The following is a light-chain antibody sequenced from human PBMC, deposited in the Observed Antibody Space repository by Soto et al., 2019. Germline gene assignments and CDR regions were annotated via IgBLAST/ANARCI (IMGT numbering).Light chain of an antibody. J-gene: IGKJ1*01. V-gene: IGKV1-5*03. CDR2: KAS. CDR1: ESISSW. Sequence: DIQMTQSPSTLSASVGDSVTITCRASESISSWLAWFQQKPGKAPKLLIQKASILESGVPSRFSGSESGTEFTLTISSLQPDEFATYFCQQYSAKWSFGQGTKVEIK. CDR3: QQYSAKWS.